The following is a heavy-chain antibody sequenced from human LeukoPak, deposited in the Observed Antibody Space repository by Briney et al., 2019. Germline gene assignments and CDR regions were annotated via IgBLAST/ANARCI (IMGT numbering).Heavy chain of an antibody. CDR2: ISSDGNTK. J-gene: IGHJ4*02. CDR3: VSGLKSGTNY. V-gene: IGHV3-30*04. D-gene: IGHD1-7*01. CDR1: GFTFSTYY. Sequence: GGSLRLSCAASGFTFSTYYMHWARQAPGKGLEWVAVISSDGNTKYYGDAVMGRFTVSRDNSKNALSLQMNSLRVEDTAVYYCVSGLKSGTNYWSQGALVTVSS.